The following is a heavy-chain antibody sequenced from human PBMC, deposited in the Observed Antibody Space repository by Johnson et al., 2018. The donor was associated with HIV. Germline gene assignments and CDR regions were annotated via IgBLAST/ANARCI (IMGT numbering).Heavy chain of an antibody. D-gene: IGHD2-15*01. V-gene: IGHV3-30*02. CDR1: GFTFNSYG. Sequence: QMQLVESGGGVVQPGGSLRLSCAASGFTFNSYGIHWVRQAPGKGLEWVAFIPYDGSNQLYADSVKGRFTISRDNYKNTLYLQMNSLRPEDTAMYYCAKDDNLGVWYSDAFDIWGQGTVVTVSS. CDR3: AKDDNLGVWYSDAFDI. CDR2: IPYDGSNQ. J-gene: IGHJ3*02.